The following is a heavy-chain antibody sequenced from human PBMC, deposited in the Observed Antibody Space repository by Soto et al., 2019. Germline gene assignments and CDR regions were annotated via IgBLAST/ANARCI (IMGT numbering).Heavy chain of an antibody. CDR1: GGTFSNYA. CDR3: ARVEAVAGLYNYHGLDV. CDR2: IVPIFGTT. D-gene: IGHD6-19*01. Sequence: QVQLVQSGAEVKKPGSSVKVSCKVSGGTFSNYAIDWVRLAPGHGLEWMGGIVPIFGTTYYTQKFQGRANIIADDSTSTGYLEMSSLRYEDTAIYYCARVEAVAGLYNYHGLDVWGQGTAVTVSS. V-gene: IGHV1-69*12. J-gene: IGHJ6*02.